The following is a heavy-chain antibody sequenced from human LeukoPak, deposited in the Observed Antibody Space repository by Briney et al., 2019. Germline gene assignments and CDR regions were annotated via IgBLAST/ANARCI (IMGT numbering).Heavy chain of an antibody. J-gene: IGHJ4*02. CDR2: IKQDGCEK. V-gene: IGHV3-7*01. Sequence: GGSLRLSCAASGFTFSSYWMSWVRQAPGKGLEWVANIKQDGCEKYYVDSVKGRFTISRDNAKNSLYLQMNSLRAEDTAVYYCARDPVYSSGWDYFDYWGQGTLVTVSS. CDR3: ARDPVYSSGWDYFDY. D-gene: IGHD6-19*01. CDR1: GFTFSSYW.